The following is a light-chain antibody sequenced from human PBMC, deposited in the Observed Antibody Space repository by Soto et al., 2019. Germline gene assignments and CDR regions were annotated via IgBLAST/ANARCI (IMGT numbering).Light chain of an antibody. CDR2: EVS. J-gene: IGLJ1*01. CDR3: QSYDNRLSGYV. CDR1: SSDVGGYNY. Sequence: QSALTQPASVSGSPGQSITISCTGTSSDVGGYNYVSWYQQHPGKAPKLMIYEVSNRPSGVSFRFSGSKSGNTASLTISGLQAEDEADYFCQSYDNRLSGYVFGTGTKVTV. V-gene: IGLV2-14*01.